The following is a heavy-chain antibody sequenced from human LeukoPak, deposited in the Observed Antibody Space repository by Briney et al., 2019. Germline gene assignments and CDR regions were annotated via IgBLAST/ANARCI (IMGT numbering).Heavy chain of an antibody. CDR3: AKDQGDCSGGSCYYFDY. V-gene: IGHV3-43D*03. J-gene: IGHJ4*02. D-gene: IGHD2-15*01. Sequence: PGGSLSLSCAASGFTFDDYAMHWVRQAPGKGLEWVALISWDGGSTYYADSVKGRFTISRDNSKNSLYLQMNSLRAEDTALYYCAKDQGDCSGGSCYYFDYWGQGTLVTVSS. CDR2: ISWDGGST. CDR1: GFTFDDYA.